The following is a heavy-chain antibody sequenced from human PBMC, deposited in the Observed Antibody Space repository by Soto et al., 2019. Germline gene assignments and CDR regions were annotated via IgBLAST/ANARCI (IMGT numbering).Heavy chain of an antibody. CDR2: IRYDGSNI. V-gene: IGHV3-30*02. J-gene: IGHJ6*02. Sequence: GGSLRLSCAASGIIFNGFGMHWVRQAPGKGLEWVAVIRYDGSNIYYADSVKGRFTISRDNSKNTLYLQMNSLRAEDTAVYYCAKSKSSGSGSYYTPYYYYGMDVWGQGTTVTVSS. CDR3: AKSKSSGSGSYYTPYYYYGMDV. D-gene: IGHD3-10*01. CDR1: GIIFNGFG.